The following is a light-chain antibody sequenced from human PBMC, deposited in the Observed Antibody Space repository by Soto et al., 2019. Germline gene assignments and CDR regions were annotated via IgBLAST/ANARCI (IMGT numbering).Light chain of an antibody. CDR3: SSYTSSSTRV. V-gene: IGLV2-14*01. CDR2: DVS. J-gene: IGLJ2*01. Sequence: QSVLTQPASVSGSPGQSITISCTGTSSDVGGYNYVSWYQQHPGKAPKLMIYDVSNRPSGVSNRFSGSKSGTTASLTISGLQAEDEADYYCSSYTSSSTRVFGGGTKFTVL. CDR1: SSDVGGYNY.